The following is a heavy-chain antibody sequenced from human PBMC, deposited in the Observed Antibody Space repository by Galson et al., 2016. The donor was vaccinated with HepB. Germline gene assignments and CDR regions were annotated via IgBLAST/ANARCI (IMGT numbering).Heavy chain of an antibody. CDR1: GFTFSAYG. J-gene: IGHJ5*02. CDR3: ARMRSELTAGGWGRPFDP. D-gene: IGHD6-13*01. Sequence: SLRLSCAASGFTFSAYGMHWVRQAPGKGLEWVALISFDGTNKYFADSVKGRFTISRDNSKNTLYLQMNSLRAEDTAGYFCARMRSELTAGGWGRPFDPWSQGTLVTVSS. V-gene: IGHV3-30*03. CDR2: ISFDGTNK.